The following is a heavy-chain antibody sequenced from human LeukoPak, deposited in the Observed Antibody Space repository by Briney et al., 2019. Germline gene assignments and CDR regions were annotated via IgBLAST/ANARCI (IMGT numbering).Heavy chain of an antibody. D-gene: IGHD1-26*01. CDR3: ARDIGGATYFDY. Sequence: SETLSLTCTVSGGSINSYYWSWIRQPPGKGLEWIGHIYYSGNTNYNPSLKSRVTISVDTSKNQFSLKLSSVTAADTAAYYCARDIGGATYFDYWGQGTLVTVSS. J-gene: IGHJ4*02. CDR1: GGSINSYY. CDR2: IYYSGNT. V-gene: IGHV4-59*01.